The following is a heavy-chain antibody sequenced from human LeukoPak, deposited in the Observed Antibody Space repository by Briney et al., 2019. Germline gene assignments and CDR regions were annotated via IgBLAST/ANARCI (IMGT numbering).Heavy chain of an antibody. D-gene: IGHD5-24*01. CDR1: GYTFTNYG. CDR2: ISGYNANT. V-gene: IGHV1-18*01. J-gene: IGHJ4*02. CDR3: ARDRKDGYSPAIYYFDY. Sequence: ASVKVSCKASGYTFTNYGITWVRQAPGQGLEWMAWISGYNANTNNAKSLQGRVTVTADTSTSTAYMELRSLRSDDTAVYYCARDRKDGYSPAIYYFDYWGQGTLVTVSS.